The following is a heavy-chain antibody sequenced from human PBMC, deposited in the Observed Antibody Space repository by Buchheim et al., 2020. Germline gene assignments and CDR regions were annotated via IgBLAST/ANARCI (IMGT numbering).Heavy chain of an antibody. V-gene: IGHV3-48*03. CDR3: ARDRPYCYDSSGYYTYFDY. Sequence: EVQLVESGGGLVQPGGSLRLSCAASGFTFSSYEMNWVRQAPGKGLEWVSYISSSGSTLYYADSVTGRFTISRDNAKNSRFLQMNSLRAEDTAVYYCARDRPYCYDSSGYYTYFDYWGQGTL. J-gene: IGHJ4*02. CDR1: GFTFSSYE. CDR2: ISSSGSTL. D-gene: IGHD3-22*01.